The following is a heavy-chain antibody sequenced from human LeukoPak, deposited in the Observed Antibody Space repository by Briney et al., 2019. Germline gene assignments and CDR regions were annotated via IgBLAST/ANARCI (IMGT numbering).Heavy chain of an antibody. D-gene: IGHD2-21*02. CDR1: GGSLSSSSYY. V-gene: IGHV4-39*07. Sequence: PSETLSLTCTVSGGSLSSSSYYWGWIRQPPGKGLEWIGSIYYSGSTYYNPSLKSRVTISVDTSKNQFSLKLSSVTAADTAVYYCARAVVTARYWFDPWGQGTLVTVSS. CDR3: ARAVVTARYWFDP. J-gene: IGHJ5*02. CDR2: IYYSGST.